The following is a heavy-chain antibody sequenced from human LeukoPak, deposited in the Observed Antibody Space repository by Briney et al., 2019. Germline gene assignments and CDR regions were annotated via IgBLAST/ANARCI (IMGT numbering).Heavy chain of an antibody. V-gene: IGHV4-61*08. D-gene: IGHD3-22*01. CDR2: IYSSGST. Sequence: PSQTLSLTCTVSGGSISSGDYYWSWIRQPPGKGLEWIGYIYSSGSTNYNPSLKGRVTISVDTSKNQFSLKLSSVSAADTAVYYCVRDHYYNSSGYTFGYWGQGTLVTVSS. J-gene: IGHJ4*02. CDR3: VRDHYYNSSGYTFGY. CDR1: GGSISSGDYY.